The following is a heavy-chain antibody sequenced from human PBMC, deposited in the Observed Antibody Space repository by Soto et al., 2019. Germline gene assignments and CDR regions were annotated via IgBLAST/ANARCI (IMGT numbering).Heavy chain of an antibody. J-gene: IGHJ6*02. CDR2: IRWNSANI. CDR1: GFTFDDHA. CDR3: ARDFLGGEQPFYNSMDV. V-gene: IGHV3-9*01. D-gene: IGHD6-13*01. Sequence: EVQLVESGGGLVQPGRSLRLSCAASGFTFDDHAMHWVRQVPGKGLEWVSAIRWNSANIGYADSVKGRFTISRDNAKSSLYLQMNSLRPEDTALYYCARDFLGGEQPFYNSMDVWGQGTTVTVSS.